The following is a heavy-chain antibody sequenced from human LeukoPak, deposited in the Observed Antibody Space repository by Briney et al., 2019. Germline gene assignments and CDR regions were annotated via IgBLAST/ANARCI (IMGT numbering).Heavy chain of an antibody. CDR2: ISGSGGST. Sequence: PGGSLRLSCAASGFTFSSYAMSWVRQAPGKGLEWVSAISGSGGSTYYADSVKGRFTISRDNSKNTLYLQMNSLRAEDTAVYYCAKSMVRGVYYYYYMDVWGKGTTVTVSS. J-gene: IGHJ6*03. V-gene: IGHV3-23*01. CDR1: GFTFSSYA. D-gene: IGHD3-10*01. CDR3: AKSMVRGVYYYYYMDV.